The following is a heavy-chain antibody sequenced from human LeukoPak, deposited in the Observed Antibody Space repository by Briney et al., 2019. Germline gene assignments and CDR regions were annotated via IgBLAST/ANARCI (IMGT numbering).Heavy chain of an antibody. J-gene: IGHJ4*02. CDR3: ARDLVGSHTSYSSGAWDY. V-gene: IGHV1-69*13. D-gene: IGHD3-9*01. Sequence: PRASVTVSCKASGGTFSNYAISWVRQAPGQGLEWMGGIIPIFDTADYAQKFQGRLTITADESTSTAYMELSSLRAEDTAVYYCARDLVGSHTSYSSGAWDYWGQGTLVTVSS. CDR2: IIPIFDTA. CDR1: GGTFSNYA.